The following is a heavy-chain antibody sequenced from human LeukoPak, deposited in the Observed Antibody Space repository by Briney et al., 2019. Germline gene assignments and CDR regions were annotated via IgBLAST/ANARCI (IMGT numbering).Heavy chain of an antibody. CDR3: AELGITMIGGV. CDR2: ISTSSGYI. Sequence: GGSLRLSCAASGFTFSSYSMNWVRQAPGKGLEWVSSISTSSGYIYYADSVKGRFTISRDNAKNSLYLQMNSLRAEDTAVYYCAELGITMIGGVWGKGTTVTISS. CDR1: GFTFSSYS. J-gene: IGHJ6*04. V-gene: IGHV3-21*01. D-gene: IGHD3-10*02.